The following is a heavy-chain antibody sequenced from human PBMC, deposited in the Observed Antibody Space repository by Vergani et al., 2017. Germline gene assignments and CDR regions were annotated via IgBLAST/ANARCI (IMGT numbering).Heavy chain of an antibody. CDR3: AREEGRLSGYDYGIGYYYGMDV. J-gene: IGHJ6*02. CDR1: GFTFSSYA. D-gene: IGHD5-12*01. Sequence: EVQLLESGGGLVQPGGSLRLSCAASGFTFSSYAMSWVRQAPGKGLEWVSVIYSGGSTDSADSVKGRFTISRDNSKNTLYLQMNSLRAEDTAVYYCAREEGRLSGYDYGIGYYYGMDVWGQGTTVTVSS. CDR2: IYSGGST. V-gene: IGHV3-66*01.